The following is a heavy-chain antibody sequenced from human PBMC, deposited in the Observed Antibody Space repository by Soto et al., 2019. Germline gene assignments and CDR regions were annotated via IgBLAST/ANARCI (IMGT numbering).Heavy chain of an antibody. Sequence: GGSLRLSCAASGFSFSHYAMHCVRQPPGKGLEGVALRSYDGENQYFTDSVSGRFTISIDNSKTSVYLEMNDLRLDDTATYYCVSPHSESSNAFDLWGQGTMVTVSS. CDR2: RSYDGENQ. D-gene: IGHD3-10*01. V-gene: IGHV3-30*04. CDR1: GFSFSHYA. J-gene: IGHJ5*02. CDR3: VSPHSESSNAFDL.